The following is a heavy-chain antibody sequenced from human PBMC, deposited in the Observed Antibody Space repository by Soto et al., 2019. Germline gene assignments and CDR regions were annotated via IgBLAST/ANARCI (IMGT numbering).Heavy chain of an antibody. V-gene: IGHV4-30-4*01. CDR2: IYKSGTA. D-gene: IGHD3-3*01. CDR3: VRALGSRFMEWPRFDP. Sequence: QVQLQESGPGLVRPSQTLSLTCTVSGDSLRICDYYWTWIRQPPGKGLEWIGFIYKSGTAKYTPRLSGRVSRSVDTSNIRFFLRLNYVTAADTAVYYCVRALGSRFMEWPRFDPWGQGRLVTVSS. CDR1: GDSLRICDYY. J-gene: IGHJ5*02.